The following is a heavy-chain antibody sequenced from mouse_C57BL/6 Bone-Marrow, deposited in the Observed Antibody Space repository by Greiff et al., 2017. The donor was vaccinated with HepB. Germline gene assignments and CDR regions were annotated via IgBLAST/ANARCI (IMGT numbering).Heavy chain of an antibody. V-gene: IGHV1-50*01. CDR1: GYTFTSYW. CDR3: ARPLDSPLAY. D-gene: IGHD3-2*01. Sequence: QVQLQQPGAELVKPGASVKLSCKASGYTFTSYWMQWVKQRPGQGLEWIGEIDPSDSYTNYNQKFKGKATLTVDTSSSTAYMQLSSLTSEDSAVYYCARPLDSPLAYWGQGTLVTVSA. CDR2: IDPSDSYT. J-gene: IGHJ3*01.